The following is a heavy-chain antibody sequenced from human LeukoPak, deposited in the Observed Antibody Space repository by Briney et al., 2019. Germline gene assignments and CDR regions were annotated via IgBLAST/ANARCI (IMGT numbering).Heavy chain of an antibody. Sequence: GGSLRLSCAAPGFIVRSNYMSWVRQALGKGLEWVSAISNNGGYTYYADSVQGRFTISRDNSKSTLCLQMNSLRAEDTAVYYCAKQLGYCSDGSCYFPYWGQGTLVTVSS. V-gene: IGHV3-23*01. CDR1: GFIVRSNY. J-gene: IGHJ4*02. CDR2: ISNNGGYT. D-gene: IGHD2-15*01. CDR3: AKQLGYCSDGSCYFPY.